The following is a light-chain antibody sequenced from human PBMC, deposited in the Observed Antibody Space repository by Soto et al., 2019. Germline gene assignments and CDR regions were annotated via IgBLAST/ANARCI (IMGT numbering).Light chain of an antibody. V-gene: IGKV1-6*01. CDR3: LQDYTYPWT. Sequence: AIQMTQSPSSLSASVGDRVTITCRASQAIRNDLGWYQQKPGKAPSLLIFGASNLQVGVPVRFSASGSGTNFTLTISNLQPEDFASYYCLQDYTYPWTFGQGTKVDIK. J-gene: IGKJ1*01. CDR1: QAIRND. CDR2: GAS.